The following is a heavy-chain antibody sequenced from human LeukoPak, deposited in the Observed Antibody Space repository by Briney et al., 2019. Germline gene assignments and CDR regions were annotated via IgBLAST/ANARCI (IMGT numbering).Heavy chain of an antibody. V-gene: IGHV3-13*01. CDR2: IGVAGDT. J-gene: IGHJ6*02. CDR1: GFTFSNYD. Sequence: GGSLRLSCAASGFTFSNYDMQWVRQTIGKGLEWVSAIGVAGDTHYADSVKGRFTVSGEDAKNSLYLQMNSLRAGDTAVYYCARDPSGRGMDVWGQGTTVTVSS. D-gene: IGHD6-19*01. CDR3: ARDPSGRGMDV.